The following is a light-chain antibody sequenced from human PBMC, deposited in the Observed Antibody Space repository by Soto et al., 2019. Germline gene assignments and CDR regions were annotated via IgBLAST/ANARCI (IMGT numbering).Light chain of an antibody. J-gene: IGKJ4*01. Sequence: EIVLTQSPGTLSLSPGERATLSCGASQSVSSSFLAWYQQKPGQAPRLLIYGASSRATGIPDRFSGSGSGTDFTLTISRLEPEDVAVYYCQQYGSSPLTFGRGTKVEIK. CDR1: QSVSSSF. V-gene: IGKV3-20*01. CDR3: QQYGSSPLT. CDR2: GAS.